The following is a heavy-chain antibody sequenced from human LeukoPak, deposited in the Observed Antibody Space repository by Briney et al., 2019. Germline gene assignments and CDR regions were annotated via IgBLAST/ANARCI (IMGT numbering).Heavy chain of an antibody. CDR1: GFTFSSYA. J-gene: IGHJ4*02. D-gene: IGHD6-13*01. CDR2: ISGSGSTT. Sequence: GGSLRLSCAASGFTFSSYAMSWVRQAPGKGLEWVAGISGSGSTTYYADSVKGRFTISRDNSKNTLHLQMNSLSAEDTAVYYCAKPLSAASGTDFDNWGQGTLVTVSS. V-gene: IGHV3-23*01. CDR3: AKPLSAASGTDFDN.